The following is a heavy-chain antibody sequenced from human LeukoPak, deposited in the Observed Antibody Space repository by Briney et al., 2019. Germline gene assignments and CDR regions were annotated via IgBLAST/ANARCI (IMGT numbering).Heavy chain of an antibody. CDR1: GFTFNRDW. CDR2: IKEDGSEK. D-gene: IGHD6-19*01. Sequence: TEGSLRLSCAASGFTFNRDWTAWVRQAPGKGLEWVANIKEDGSEKNYVDSVKGRFTISRDNAVNSVYLQMNDLRAEDTGVYYCATKEPSTSGWSYWGQGTLVTVSS. V-gene: IGHV3-7*01. J-gene: IGHJ4*02. CDR3: ATKEPSTSGWSY.